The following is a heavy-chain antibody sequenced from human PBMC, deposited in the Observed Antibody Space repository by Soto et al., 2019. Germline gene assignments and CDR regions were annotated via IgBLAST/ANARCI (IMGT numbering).Heavy chain of an antibody. V-gene: IGHV3-20*01. D-gene: IGHD3-22*01. CDR3: ARGHYYDSSGYYFDY. Sequence: GESLKISCAASGFTFDDYGMSWVRQAPGKGLEWVSGINWNGGSTGYADSVKGRFTISRDNAKNSLYLQMNSLRAEDTALYHCARGHYYDSSGYYFDYWGQGTLVTVSS. CDR2: INWNGGST. CDR1: GFTFDDYG. J-gene: IGHJ4*02.